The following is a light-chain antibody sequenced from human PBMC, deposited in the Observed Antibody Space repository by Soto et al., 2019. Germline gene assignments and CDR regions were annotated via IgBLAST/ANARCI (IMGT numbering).Light chain of an antibody. J-gene: IGKJ1*01. CDR1: QGIGND. V-gene: IGKV1-17*01. Sequence: DIHMTQSPSSLSASVGYIFTITCRASQGIGNDLGWYQQKKGKAPKRLIYSTSSLQSGVPSRFRGSGYGTEFSLTISSLQPEDFAIYYCLQHHTSPRTFGQGTKVDI. CDR3: LQHHTSPRT. CDR2: STS.